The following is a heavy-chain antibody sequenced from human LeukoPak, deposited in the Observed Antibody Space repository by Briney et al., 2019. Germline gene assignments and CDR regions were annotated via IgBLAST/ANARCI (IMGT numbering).Heavy chain of an antibody. CDR2: MNPNSGNT. CDR1: GYTFTSYD. Sequence: ASVKVSCKASGYTFTSYDINWVRQATGQGLEWMGWMNPNSGNTGYAQKFQGRVTITRNTSISTAYMELSSLRSEDTAVYYCARAVTPRPRQAKKKDYYYYMDVWGKGTTVTVSS. CDR3: ARAVTPRPRQAKKKDYYYYMDV. J-gene: IGHJ6*03. D-gene: IGHD4-11*01. V-gene: IGHV1-8*03.